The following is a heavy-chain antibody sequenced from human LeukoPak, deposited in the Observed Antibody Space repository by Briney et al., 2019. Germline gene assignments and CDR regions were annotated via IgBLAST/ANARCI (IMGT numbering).Heavy chain of an antibody. V-gene: IGHV3-53*01. Sequence: GGSLRLSCAASGFTVSSNYMSWVRQAPGKGLEWVSLIYSGGGTYYADSVKGRFTISRDNSKNTLYLQMNSLRAEDTAVYYCVKLSSGSGSKFGFDSWGQGTLVTVSS. D-gene: IGHD6-19*01. CDR3: VKLSSGSGSKFGFDS. CDR2: IYSGGGT. CDR1: GFTVSSNY. J-gene: IGHJ4*02.